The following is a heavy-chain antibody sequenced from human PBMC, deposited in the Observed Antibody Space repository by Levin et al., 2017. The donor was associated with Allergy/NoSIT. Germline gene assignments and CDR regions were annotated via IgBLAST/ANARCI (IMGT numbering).Heavy chain of an antibody. CDR2: ISYDGSIT. Sequence: PGGSLRLSCAASGFTFSTYGMHWVRQAPGKGLEWVAVISYDGSITYFADSVKGRLTISRDNSKNTLYLQMNSLRAEDTAVYYCAKDPRASASIAPGDSVGYYSDYWGQGTLVTVSS. D-gene: IGHD6-13*01. CDR3: AKDPRASASIAPGDSVGYYSDY. J-gene: IGHJ4*02. CDR1: GFTFSTYG. V-gene: IGHV3-30*18.